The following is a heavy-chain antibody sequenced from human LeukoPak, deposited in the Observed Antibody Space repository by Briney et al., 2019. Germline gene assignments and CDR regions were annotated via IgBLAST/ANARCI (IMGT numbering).Heavy chain of an antibody. Sequence: SETLSHTCTVSGGSISSYYWSWIRQPPGKGLEWIGYIYYSGSTNYNPSLKSRVTISVDTSKNQFSLKLSSVTAADTAVYYCAREANRFRFYGMDVWAKGPRSPSP. V-gene: IGHV4-59*01. J-gene: IGHJ6*02. D-gene: IGHD1-14*01. CDR2: IYYSGST. CDR1: GGSISSYY. CDR3: AREANRFRFYGMDV.